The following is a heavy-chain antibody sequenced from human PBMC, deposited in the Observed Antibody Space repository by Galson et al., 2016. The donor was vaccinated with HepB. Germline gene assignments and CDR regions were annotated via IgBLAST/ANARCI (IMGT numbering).Heavy chain of an antibody. CDR1: GFIFTEFY. V-gene: IGHV3-11*03. D-gene: IGHD3-22*01. CDR2: ISSSGSDT. CDR3: ARTDSSGFPHLSYGMDV. J-gene: IGHJ6*02. Sequence: SLRLSCAASGFIFTEFYMNWIRQAPGKGLEWVSYISSSGSDTNYADSVKGRFTISRDNAKKLLYLQMNSLRVEDTAVYYCARTDSSGFPHLSYGMDVWGQGPTVTVSS.